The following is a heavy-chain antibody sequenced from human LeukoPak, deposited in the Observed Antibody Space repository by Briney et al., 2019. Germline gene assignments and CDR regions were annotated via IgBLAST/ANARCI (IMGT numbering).Heavy chain of an antibody. CDR1: GGSFSSHY. CDR3: ARVLAIFGLDTTDFYMDV. V-gene: IGHV4-59*11. CDR2: ISYIGST. D-gene: IGHD3/OR15-3a*01. Sequence: SETLSLTCTVSGGSFSSHYWSWIRQPPGKGLEWIGYISYIGSTNYNPSLKSRVAVSVDPSQNQVSLSLTSVTAADTAVYYCARVLAIFGLDTTDFYMDVWGKGTTVTVSS. J-gene: IGHJ6*03.